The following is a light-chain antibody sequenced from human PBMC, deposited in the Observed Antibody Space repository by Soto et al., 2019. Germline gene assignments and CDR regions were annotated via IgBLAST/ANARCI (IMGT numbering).Light chain of an antibody. V-gene: IGKV3-15*01. Sequence: EIVMTQSPATLSVSPGERATLSCRASQSVSSNLAWYQQKPGQAPRLLIYGASTRATGIPARFSGSGSGTEFTLTISSLQSEDFAVYYCQQYNNWPPIQRTFGQGTKVDIK. CDR2: GAS. CDR3: QQYNNWPPIQRT. CDR1: QSVSSN. J-gene: IGKJ1*01.